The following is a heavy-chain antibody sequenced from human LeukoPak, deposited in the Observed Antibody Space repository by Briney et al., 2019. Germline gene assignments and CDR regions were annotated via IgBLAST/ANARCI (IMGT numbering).Heavy chain of an antibody. CDR2: LYPSVSP. D-gene: IGHD4-23*01. Sequence: SETLSLTSTVSGGPIYSYYWSWIRQPAGKGLEWIGRLYPSVSPNYNPSLKSRVSMSVDTSKNHFSLKLSSVTAADTAVYYCARTSLRWGVYWYLDLWGRGTLVTVSS. CDR3: ARTSLRWGVYWYLDL. J-gene: IGHJ2*01. CDR1: GGPIYSYY. V-gene: IGHV4-4*07.